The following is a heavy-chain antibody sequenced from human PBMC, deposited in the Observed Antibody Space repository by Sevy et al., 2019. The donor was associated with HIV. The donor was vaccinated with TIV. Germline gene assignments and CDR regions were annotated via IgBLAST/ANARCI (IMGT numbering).Heavy chain of an antibody. CDR3: ARMKFWNGYFDY. D-gene: IGHD3-3*01. J-gene: IGHJ4*02. CDR2: IYYSWRT. Sequence: SETLSLTCSVSGGSISNADYYWSWIRQPPGKGLEWIGYIYYSWRTYYHPSLKSRISISVDTSRNQFSLSLDSVTAADTAVYYCARMKFWNGYFDYWGQGTLVTVSS. V-gene: IGHV4-30-4*01. CDR1: GGSISNADYY.